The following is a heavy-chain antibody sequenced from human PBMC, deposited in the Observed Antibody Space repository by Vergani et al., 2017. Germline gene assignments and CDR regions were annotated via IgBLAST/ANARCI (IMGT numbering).Heavy chain of an antibody. CDR3: ARSIGYXAGATCRAYYFDH. V-gene: IGHV1-46*01. CDR2: INPSGGST. Sequence: QVLLVQSGAEVKKPGASGRVSCKTSGYTFTNCYIHWVRQAPGQGLEWMGIINPSGGSTTYAQQFQGRLTMTRDTSTDTSTRTVQMTLSSLRSEDTAVYYCARSIGYXAGATCRAYYFDHWGQGTRVTVSS. D-gene: IGHD2-21*01. J-gene: IGHJ5*02. CDR1: GYTFTNCY.